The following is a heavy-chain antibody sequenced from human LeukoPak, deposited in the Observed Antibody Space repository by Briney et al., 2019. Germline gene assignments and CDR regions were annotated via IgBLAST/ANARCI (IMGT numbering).Heavy chain of an antibody. J-gene: IGHJ6*04. Sequence: SETLSLTCTVSGGSVSSSIYYWGWIRQPPGKGLEWIGSIYYSGSTSYNPSLKSRVTISVDTSKNQFSLKLSSVTAADTAVYYCARGRYSGSYYWFDPWGKGTTVTVSS. CDR2: IYYSGST. D-gene: IGHD1-26*01. V-gene: IGHV4-39*01. CDR1: GGSVSSSIYY. CDR3: ARGRYSGSYYWFDP.